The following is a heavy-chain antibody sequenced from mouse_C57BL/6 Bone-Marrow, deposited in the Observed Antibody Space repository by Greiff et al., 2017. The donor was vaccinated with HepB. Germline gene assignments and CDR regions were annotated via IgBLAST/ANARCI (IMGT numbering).Heavy chain of an antibody. CDR1: GYTFTNYW. D-gene: IGHD3-2*02. CDR2: IYPGGGYT. CDR3: ARRSSSSYKAMDY. Sequence: VQLQQSGAELVRPGTSVKMSCKASGYTFTNYWIGWAKQRPGHGLEWIGDIYPGGGYTNYNEKFKGKATLTADKSSSTAYLQFSSLTSEDSAIYYCARRSSSSYKAMDYWGQGTSVTVSS. V-gene: IGHV1-63*01. J-gene: IGHJ4*01.